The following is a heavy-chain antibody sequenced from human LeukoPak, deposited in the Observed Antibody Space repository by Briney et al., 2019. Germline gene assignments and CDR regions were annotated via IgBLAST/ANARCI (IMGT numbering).Heavy chain of an antibody. V-gene: IGHV4-59*11. CDR3: ARATTRYGMDV. D-gene: IGHD1-26*01. CDR2: IYYSGST. J-gene: IGHJ6*02. Sequence: SETLSLTCTVSGGSISSHYWSWIRQPPGKGLEWIGYIYYSGSTNYNPSLKSRVTISVDTSKNQFSLKLSSVTAADTAVYYCARATTRYGMDVWGQGTTVTVSS. CDR1: GGSISSHY.